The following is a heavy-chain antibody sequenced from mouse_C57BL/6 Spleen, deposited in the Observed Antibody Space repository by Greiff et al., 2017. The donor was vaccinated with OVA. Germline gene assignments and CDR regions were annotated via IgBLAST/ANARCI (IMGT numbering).Heavy chain of an antibody. Sequence: EVKLQESGPGLVKPSQSLSLTCSVTGYSITSGYYWNWIRQFPGNKLEWMGYISYDGSNNYNPSLKNRISITRDTSKNQFFLKLNSVTTEDTATYYCARERTGTMDYWGQGTTLTVSS. CDR3: ARERTGTMDY. CDR2: ISYDGSN. J-gene: IGHJ2*01. CDR1: GYSITSGYY. V-gene: IGHV3-6*01. D-gene: IGHD4-1*01.